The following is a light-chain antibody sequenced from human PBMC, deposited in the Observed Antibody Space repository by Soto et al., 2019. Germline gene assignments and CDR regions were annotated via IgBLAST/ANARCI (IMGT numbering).Light chain of an antibody. Sequence: QSVLTQPASVSGSPGQSITISCTGTSSDVGGYNYVSWYQKHPGKAPKLIIYDVSNRPSEISNRFSGSKSGNTASLTISGLQSEDEADYHCSSYTSSSTSVFGGGIKLTVL. V-gene: IGLV2-14*01. CDR1: SSDVGGYNY. J-gene: IGLJ2*01. CDR2: DVS. CDR3: SSYTSSSTSV.